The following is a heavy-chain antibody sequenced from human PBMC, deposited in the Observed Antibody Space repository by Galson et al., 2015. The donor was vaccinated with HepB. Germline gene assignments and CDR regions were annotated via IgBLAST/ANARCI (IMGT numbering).Heavy chain of an antibody. V-gene: IGHV3-9*01. CDR2: INWSSDTI. CDR1: GFTFDDYT. D-gene: IGHD6-19*01. CDR3: VKDISQWLVDSKGF. Sequence: SLRLCCAASGFTFDDYTMHWVRQSPGKGLEWVSGINWSSDTIDYADSVKGRFTISRDNAKKSLYLQMNSLRAEDTAFYYCVKDISQWLVDSKGFWGQGTLVTVSS. J-gene: IGHJ4*02.